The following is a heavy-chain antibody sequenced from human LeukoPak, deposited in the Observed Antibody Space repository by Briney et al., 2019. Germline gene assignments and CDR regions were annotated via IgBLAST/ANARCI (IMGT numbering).Heavy chain of an antibody. Sequence: PSETLSLTCTVSGGSISSSNYYWGWIRQPPGKGLEWIGSIYYSGSTYYNPSLKSRVTISVDTSRNQFSLKLSSVTAADTAVYYCARVGVDYSGNILKYFFDYWGQGTLVTVSS. D-gene: IGHD4-23*01. J-gene: IGHJ4*02. CDR2: IYYSGST. V-gene: IGHV4-39*07. CDR1: GGSISSSNYY. CDR3: ARVGVDYSGNILKYFFDY.